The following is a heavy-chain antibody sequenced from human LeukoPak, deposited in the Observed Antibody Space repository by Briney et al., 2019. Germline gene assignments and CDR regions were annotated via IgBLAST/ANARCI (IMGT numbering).Heavy chain of an antibody. D-gene: IGHD1-26*01. CDR2: IYYSGST. J-gene: IGHJ4*02. CDR3: ARREVGAPIRY. CDR1: GGSISSSSYY. Sequence: SETLSLTCTVSGGSISSSSYYWGWIRQPPGKGLEWIGSIYYSGSTYYNPSLKSRVTISGDTSKNQFSLKLSSVTAADTAVYYCARREVGAPIRYWGQGTLVTVSS. V-gene: IGHV4-39*01.